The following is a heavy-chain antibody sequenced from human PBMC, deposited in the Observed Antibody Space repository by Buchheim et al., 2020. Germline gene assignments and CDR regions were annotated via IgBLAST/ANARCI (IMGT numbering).Heavy chain of an antibody. J-gene: IGHJ6*02. CDR2: IWYDGSKK. V-gene: IGHV3-33*01. Sequence: QVQLVESGGGVVQPGRSLRLSCAASGFTFSNYDMHWVRQAPGKGLQWVAAIWYDGSKKLYADSVTGRFTISRDDSKNTVYLQMNSLRAEDTAVYFCGRDENYFGMDVWSQGTT. CDR1: GFTFSNYD. CDR3: GRDENYFGMDV.